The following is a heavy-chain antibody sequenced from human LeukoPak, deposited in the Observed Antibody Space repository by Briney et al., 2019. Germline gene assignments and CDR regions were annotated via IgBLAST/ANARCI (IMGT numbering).Heavy chain of an antibody. D-gene: IGHD2-21*02. Sequence: PSETLSLTCTVSGGSISSSIYSWGWFRQSPGTGLGWIGSIYYSGTTYYNPSLQSRVTISIDTSKNQFSLKLSSVTAADTAVYYCARGGSYCGGDCYHPLKYNWFDPWGQGTLVTVSS. J-gene: IGHJ5*02. V-gene: IGHV4-39*07. CDR1: GGSISSSIYS. CDR3: ARGGSYCGGDCYHPLKYNWFDP. CDR2: IYYSGTT.